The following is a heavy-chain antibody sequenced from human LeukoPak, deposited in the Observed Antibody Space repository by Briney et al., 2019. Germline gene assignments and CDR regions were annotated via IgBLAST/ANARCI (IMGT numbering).Heavy chain of an antibody. V-gene: IGHV3-48*04. D-gene: IGHD2-15*01. CDR3: ARDMVADY. J-gene: IGHJ4*02. Sequence: GGSLRLSCAASGFTFSYYNMNWVRQAPGKGLEWVSFITCSRSSMSYADSVKGRFTISRDNAKNSLYLQMNSLRAEDTAVYYCARDMVADYWGQGTLVTVSS. CDR2: ITCSRSSM. CDR1: GFTFSYYN.